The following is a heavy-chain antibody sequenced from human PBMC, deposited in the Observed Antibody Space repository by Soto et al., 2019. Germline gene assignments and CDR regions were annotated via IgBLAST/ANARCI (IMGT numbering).Heavy chain of an antibody. CDR1: GGSFSGYY. V-gene: IGHV4-34*01. J-gene: IGHJ6*02. D-gene: IGHD6-6*01. CDR2: INHSGST. CDR3: ARSLAARAYYGMDV. Sequence: SETLSLTCAVYGGSFSGYYWSWIRQPPGKGLEWIGEINHSGSTNYNPSLKSRVTISVDTSKNQFSLKLSSVTAADTAVYYCARSLAARAYYGMDVWGQGTPVTV.